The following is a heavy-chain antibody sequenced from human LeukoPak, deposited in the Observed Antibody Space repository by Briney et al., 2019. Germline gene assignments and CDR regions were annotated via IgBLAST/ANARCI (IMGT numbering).Heavy chain of an antibody. J-gene: IGHJ5*02. D-gene: IGHD1-26*01. CDR1: GFIFSSCG. CDR3: AKDHSGSYYPNWFDP. V-gene: IGHV3-30*18. CDR2: ISYDESNK. Sequence: GRSLRLSCGASGFIFSSCGMHWVRQAPGKGLEWVAVISYDESNKYYADSVKGRFTISRDNSKNTLYLQMNSLRAEDTAVYYCAKDHSGSYYPNWFDPWGQGTLVTVSS.